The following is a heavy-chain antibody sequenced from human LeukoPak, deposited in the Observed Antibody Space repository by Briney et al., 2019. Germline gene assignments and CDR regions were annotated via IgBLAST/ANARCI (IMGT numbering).Heavy chain of an antibody. CDR2: ISSSSSYI. D-gene: IGHD2-2*01. CDR3: ARVSGQNIVVVPALDYYFDY. J-gene: IGHJ4*02. V-gene: IGHV3-21*01. CDR1: GFTFSSYA. Sequence: GGSLRLYCAASGFTFSSYAMSWVRQAPGKGLEWVSSISSSSSYIYYADSVKGRFTISRDNAKNSLYLQMNSLRAEDTAVYYCARVSGQNIVVVPALDYYFDYWGQGTLVTVSS.